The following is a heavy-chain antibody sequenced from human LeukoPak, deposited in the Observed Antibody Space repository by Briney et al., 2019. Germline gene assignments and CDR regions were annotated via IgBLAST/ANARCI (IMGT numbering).Heavy chain of an antibody. CDR2: ISYDGSNK. V-gene: IGHV3-30*18. CDR3: AKDLDGIAAAGGY. Sequence: GGSLRLSCAAFGFTFSTYDIHWVRQAPGKGLEWVAVISYDGSNKYYADSAKGRLTISRDNSKNTLYLQMNSLRAEDTAVYYCAKDLDGIAAAGGYWGQGTLVTVSS. J-gene: IGHJ4*02. D-gene: IGHD6-13*01. CDR1: GFTFSTYD.